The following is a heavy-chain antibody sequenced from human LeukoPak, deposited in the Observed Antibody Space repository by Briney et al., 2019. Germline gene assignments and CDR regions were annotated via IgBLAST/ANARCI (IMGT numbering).Heavy chain of an antibody. V-gene: IGHV1-8*01. J-gene: IGHJ6*02. CDR2: MSPNSGDT. Sequence: ASVKVSCKASGYTFTSYDFNWVRQATGQRPEWMGWMSPNSGDTGYAQKFQDRVTMTRNTSISTAYMELSSLKASDTAVYYCARTELQRPYYYYGMDVWGQGTTVTVSS. D-gene: IGHD1-1*01. CDR1: GYTFTSYD. CDR3: ARTELQRPYYYYGMDV.